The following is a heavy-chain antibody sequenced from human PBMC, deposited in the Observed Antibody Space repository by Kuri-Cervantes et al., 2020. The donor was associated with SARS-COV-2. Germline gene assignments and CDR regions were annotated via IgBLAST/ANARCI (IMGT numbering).Heavy chain of an antibody. CDR3: ARDQCRRGDIVVVPAALCYYYYGMDV. D-gene: IGHD2-2*01. V-gene: IGHV3-21*01. Sequence: ETLSLTCAVYGGSFSSSYLSWIRQPPGKGLGWVSSISSSSSYIYYADSVKGRFTISRDNAKNSLYLQMNSLRAEDTAVYYCARDQCRRGDIVVVPAALCYYYYGMDVWGQGTTVTVSS. CDR1: GGSFSSSY. CDR2: ISSSSSYI. J-gene: IGHJ6*02.